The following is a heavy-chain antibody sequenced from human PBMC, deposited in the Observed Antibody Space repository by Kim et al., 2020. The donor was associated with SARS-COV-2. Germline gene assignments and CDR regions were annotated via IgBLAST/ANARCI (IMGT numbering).Heavy chain of an antibody. CDR1: GGSISSSNW. Sequence: SETLSLTCAVSGGSISSSNWWSWVRQAPGEGLGWIGVIYHSGSTNYNPSLQSRVTMSVDKSKNQFSLHLSSVTAADTAVYYCASRGTYGFFDYWGQGTLVTVSS. J-gene: IGHJ4*02. CDR3: ASRGTYGFFDY. D-gene: IGHD3-10*01. V-gene: IGHV4-4*02. CDR2: IYHSGST.